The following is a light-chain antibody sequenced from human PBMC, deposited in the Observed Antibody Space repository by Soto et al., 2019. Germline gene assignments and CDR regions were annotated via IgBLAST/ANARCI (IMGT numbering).Light chain of an antibody. CDR1: QSVSSY. Sequence: EIVLTQSPVTLSLSPGERATLSCRASQSVSSYLAWYQQKPGQAPRLLICDASQRATGIPARFSGSGSGTDFTLTISSLEPEDFAVYYCQQRSNWPSTFGGGTKVEIK. V-gene: IGKV3-11*01. CDR2: DAS. J-gene: IGKJ4*01. CDR3: QQRSNWPST.